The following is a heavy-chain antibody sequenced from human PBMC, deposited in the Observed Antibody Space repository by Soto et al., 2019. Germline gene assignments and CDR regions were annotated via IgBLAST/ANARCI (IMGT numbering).Heavy chain of an antibody. Sequence: PGGSLRLSCAASGFTFSNYAMTWVRQAPGKGLEWVSSIPYTGGSTYYADSVKGRFTISRDNSKNTLYLQMNSLRAEDTAVYYCAKITVRQWLLSRYFDYWGQGSPVTVSS. V-gene: IGHV3-23*01. CDR3: AKITVRQWLLSRYFDY. CDR1: GFTFSNYA. D-gene: IGHD3-3*01. J-gene: IGHJ4*02. CDR2: IPYTGGST.